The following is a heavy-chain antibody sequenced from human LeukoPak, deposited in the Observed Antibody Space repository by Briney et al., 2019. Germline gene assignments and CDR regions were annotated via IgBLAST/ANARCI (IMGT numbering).Heavy chain of an antibody. CDR2: IYYSGNT. V-gene: IGHV4-39*01. CDR3: ARHVDAATYYFDF. J-gene: IGHJ4*02. D-gene: IGHD2-15*01. CDR1: GGSISSSSYY. Sequence: PSETLSLTCTVSGGSISSSSYYWGWIRQPPGKGLEWIGSIYYSGNTYYNPSLKSRVTISVDTSKNQFSLKLSSVTAADTAVYYCARHVDAATYYFDFWGQGTLVTVSS.